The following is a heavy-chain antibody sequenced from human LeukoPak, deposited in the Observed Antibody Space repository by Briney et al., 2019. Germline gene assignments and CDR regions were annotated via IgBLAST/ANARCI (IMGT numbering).Heavy chain of an antibody. D-gene: IGHD3-22*01. V-gene: IGHV3-21*01. J-gene: IGHJ4*02. CDR3: ARGDGYYDSSGYFDY. CDR2: ISSSSSYI. Sequence: GGSLRLSCAASGFTFSSYSMNWVRQAPGKGMQWVSSISSSSSYIYYADSVKGRFTISRDNAKNSLYLQMNSLRAEDTAVYYCARGDGYYDSSGYFDYWGQGTLVTVSS. CDR1: GFTFSSYS.